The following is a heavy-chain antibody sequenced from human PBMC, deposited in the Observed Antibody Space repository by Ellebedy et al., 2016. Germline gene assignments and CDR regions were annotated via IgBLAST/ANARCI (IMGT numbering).Heavy chain of an antibody. CDR2: ISSSSSYI. D-gene: IGHD1-26*01. V-gene: IGHV3-21*01. CDR3: ARGRPLVGASDY. CDR1: GFTFSSYS. J-gene: IGHJ4*02. Sequence: GGSLRLSXAASGFTFSSYSMNWVRQAPGKGLEWVSSISSSSSYIYYADSVKGRFTISRDNAKNSLYLQMNSLRAEDTAVYYCARGRPLVGASDYWGQGTLVTVSS.